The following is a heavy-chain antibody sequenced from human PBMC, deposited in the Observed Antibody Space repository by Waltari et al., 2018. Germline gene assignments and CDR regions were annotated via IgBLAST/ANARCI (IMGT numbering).Heavy chain of an antibody. CDR1: GGSISGGFD. CDR3: AGEYSYSRYNRFDV. V-gene: IGHV4-38-2*01. CDR2: SYGSSGST. D-gene: IGHD5-18*01. Sequence: QVQLQESGPGLVKPSETLSLTCAVSGGSISGGFDWSWIGPPPGKGRGGIGYSYGSSGSTNYNPSLKNRVTISKDTSKNQFSLKLSSVTAADTAVYYCAGEYSYSRYNRFDVWGPGVLVTVSS. J-gene: IGHJ5*02.